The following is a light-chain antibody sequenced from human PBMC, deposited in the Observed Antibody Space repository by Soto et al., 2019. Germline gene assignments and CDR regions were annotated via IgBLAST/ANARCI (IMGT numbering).Light chain of an antibody. CDR3: QQYNNWPRT. V-gene: IGKV3D-15*01. Sequence: EIVMTQSPATLSVSPGEGVTRSCRASQRLTNNLAWYQQSPGQAPRLLIYGASTRATGIPTRFSGSGTGTEFTLTISSLESEDFAVYYCQQYNNWPRTFGGGTKVDIK. CDR1: QRLTNN. J-gene: IGKJ4*01. CDR2: GAS.